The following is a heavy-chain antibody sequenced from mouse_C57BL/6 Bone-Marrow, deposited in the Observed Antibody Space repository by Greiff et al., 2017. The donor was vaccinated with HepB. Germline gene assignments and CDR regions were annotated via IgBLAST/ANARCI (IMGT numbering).Heavy chain of an antibody. J-gene: IGHJ1*03. CDR3: ARDALYYGTFYWYFDV. CDR1: GFTFSDFY. D-gene: IGHD2-1*01. V-gene: IGHV7-1*01. Sequence: EVNLVESGGGLVQSGRSLRLSCATSGFTFSDFYMEWVRQAPGKGLEWIAASRNKANDYTTEYSASVKGRFIVSRDTSQSILYLQMNALRAEDTAIYYCARDALYYGTFYWYFDVWGTGTTVTVSS. CDR2: SRNKANDYTT.